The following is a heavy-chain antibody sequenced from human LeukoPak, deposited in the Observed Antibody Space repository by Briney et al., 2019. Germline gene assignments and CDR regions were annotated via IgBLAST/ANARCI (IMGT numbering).Heavy chain of an antibody. J-gene: IGHJ3*02. CDR3: AKDLGPIAVAYDAFDI. V-gene: IGHV3-23*01. CDR2: ISGSGGST. Sequence: PGGSLRLSCAASGFTFSSYAMSWVRQAPGKGLEWVSAISGSGGSTYYADSVKGRFTISRDNSKNTLYLQMNSLRAEDTAVYYCAKDLGPIAVAYDAFDIWGQGTMVTVSS. CDR1: GFTFSSYA. D-gene: IGHD6-19*01.